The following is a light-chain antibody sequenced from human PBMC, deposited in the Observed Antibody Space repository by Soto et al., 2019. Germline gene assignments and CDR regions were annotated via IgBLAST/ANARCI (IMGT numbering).Light chain of an antibody. Sequence: DIQMTQSPSSVSASVGDRVTITCRASQDISSWLAWYQQKAGKAPKLLIYGASSLQSGVPSRFSGSGSGTDFTLTISSLQPEDFAAYYCQQSNSFAYTFGQGTKLEIQ. CDR2: GAS. V-gene: IGKV1-12*02. J-gene: IGKJ2*01. CDR1: QDISSW. CDR3: QQSNSFAYT.